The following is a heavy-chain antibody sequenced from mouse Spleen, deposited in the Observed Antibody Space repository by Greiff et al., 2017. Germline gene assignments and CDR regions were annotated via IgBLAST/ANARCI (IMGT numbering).Heavy chain of an antibody. Sequence: EVQRVESGPGMVKPSQSLSLTCTVTGYSITSGYDWHWIRHFPGNKLEWMGYISYSGSTNYNPSLKSRISITHDTSKNHFFLKLNSVTTEDTATYYCARAHYYGSSHYWYFDVWGAGTTVTVSS. CDR1: GYSITSGYD. V-gene: IGHV3-1*01. CDR3: ARAHYYGSSHYWYFDV. J-gene: IGHJ1*01. CDR2: ISYSGST. D-gene: IGHD1-1*01.